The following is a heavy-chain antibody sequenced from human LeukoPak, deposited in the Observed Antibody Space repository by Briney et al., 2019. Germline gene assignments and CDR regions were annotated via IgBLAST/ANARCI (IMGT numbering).Heavy chain of an antibody. V-gene: IGHV5-51*01. CDR2: IYPDDSDT. D-gene: IGHD3-10*01. CDR3: ARRQYYGSGSYYNYFDY. Sequence: GESLKISCKGSGYSFTNYWIGWVRQMPGKGLEWMGIIYPDDSDTRYSPSFQGQVTISADKSISTAYLQWSSLKASDTAMYYCARRQYYGSGSYYNYFDYWGQGTLVTVSS. J-gene: IGHJ4*02. CDR1: GYSFTNYW.